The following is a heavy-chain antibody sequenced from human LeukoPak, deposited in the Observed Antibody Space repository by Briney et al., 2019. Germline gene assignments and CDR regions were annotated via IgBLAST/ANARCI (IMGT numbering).Heavy chain of an antibody. Sequence: GGSLRLSCAASGFTFSSYAMSWVRQAPGKGLEWVSAISGSGGSTYYADSVKGRFTISRDNSKNTLYLQMNSLRAEDTAVYYCAEGEFGWYPRGLFDYWGQGTLVTVSS. V-gene: IGHV3-23*01. CDR3: AEGEFGWYPRGLFDY. J-gene: IGHJ4*02. CDR1: GFTFSSYA. CDR2: ISGSGGST. D-gene: IGHD6-19*01.